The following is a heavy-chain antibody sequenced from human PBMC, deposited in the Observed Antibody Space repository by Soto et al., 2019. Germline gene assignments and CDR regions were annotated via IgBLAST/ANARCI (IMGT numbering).Heavy chain of an antibody. Sequence: QVQLVQSGAEVKKPGASVKVSCKASGYTFISYGISWVRQAPGQGLEWMGWISGYNGNTNYAQKLQDRVTMTTDTSTTTAFMELRSLRSDDTAVYYSARDQAVWTVNYPFFDNWGQGTPVTVSS. V-gene: IGHV1-18*01. J-gene: IGHJ4*02. D-gene: IGHD3-9*01. CDR1: GYTFISYG. CDR3: ARDQAVWTVNYPFFDN. CDR2: ISGYNGNT.